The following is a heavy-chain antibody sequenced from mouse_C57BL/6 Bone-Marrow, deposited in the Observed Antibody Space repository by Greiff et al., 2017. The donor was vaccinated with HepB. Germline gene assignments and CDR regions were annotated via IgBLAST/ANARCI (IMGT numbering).Heavy chain of an antibody. J-gene: IGHJ2*01. D-gene: IGHD2-4*01. Sequence: VQLQQPGAELVKPGASVKLSCKASGYTFTSYWMQWVKQRPGQGLEWIGEIDPSDSYTNYNQKFKGKATLTVDTSSSTAYMQLSSLTSEDSAVYYCARNPLRLDYWGQGTTLTVSS. CDR1: GYTFTSYW. CDR3: ARNPLRLDY. CDR2: IDPSDSYT. V-gene: IGHV1-50*01.